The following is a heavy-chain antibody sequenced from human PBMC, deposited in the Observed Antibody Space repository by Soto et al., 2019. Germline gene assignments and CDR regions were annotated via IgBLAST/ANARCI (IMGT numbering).Heavy chain of an antibody. Sequence: QVQLQESGPGLVKPSQTLSLTCSVSGPSIYSSGHHWSWIRQPPGKGLEWIGYIYYGGVTSYNASVNGRRTIAADTSKNQFSLRLPSVTAGDTAVYYCAREHQIGSEGYFYSHVDVWGQGTTVTVS. J-gene: IGHJ6*03. CDR2: IYYGGVT. CDR3: AREHQIGSEGYFYSHVDV. V-gene: IGHV4-31*03. CDR1: GPSIYSSGHH.